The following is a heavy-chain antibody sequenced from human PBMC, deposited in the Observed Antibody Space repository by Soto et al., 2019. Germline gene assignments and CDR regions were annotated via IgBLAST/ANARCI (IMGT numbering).Heavy chain of an antibody. Sequence: SETLSLTCTVSGGSISSGGYYWSWIRQHPGKGLEWIGYIYYSGSTYYNPSLKSRVTISVDTSKNQFSLKLSSVTAADTAVYYCARGVWSTMVREGSTVYYYYMDVWGKGTTVTSP. V-gene: IGHV4-31*03. CDR1: GGSISSGGYY. CDR3: ARGVWSTMVREGSTVYYYYMDV. J-gene: IGHJ6*03. CDR2: IYYSGST. D-gene: IGHD3-10*01.